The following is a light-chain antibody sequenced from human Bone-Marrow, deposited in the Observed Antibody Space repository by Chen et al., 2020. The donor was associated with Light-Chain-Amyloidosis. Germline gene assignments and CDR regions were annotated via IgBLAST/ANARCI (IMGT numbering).Light chain of an antibody. CDR2: EDD. CDR3: QSYQGSSQGV. V-gene: IGLV6-57*01. CDR1: SGSIATNY. J-gene: IGLJ3*02. Sequence: NFMLTQPHSVSESPGKTVIISCTRSSGSIATNYVQLYQQRPGSSPTTVIYEDDQRPSGVPDRFSGSIDRSSNSASRTISGLKTEDEADYYCQSYQGSSQGVFGGGTKLTVL.